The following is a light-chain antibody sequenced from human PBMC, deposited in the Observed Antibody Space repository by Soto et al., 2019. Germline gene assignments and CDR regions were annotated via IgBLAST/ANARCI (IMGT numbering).Light chain of an antibody. J-gene: IGKJ5*01. V-gene: IGKV3-11*01. CDR2: DAS. Sequence: EIVLTQSPATLSLSPGERATLSCRASQSVSSYLAWYQQKPGQAPRLLIYDASTRATGIPARFSGSGYGTDFTLTISSQEPEDFAVYYCQQRSNWPPITFGQGTRLEIK. CDR1: QSVSSY. CDR3: QQRSNWPPIT.